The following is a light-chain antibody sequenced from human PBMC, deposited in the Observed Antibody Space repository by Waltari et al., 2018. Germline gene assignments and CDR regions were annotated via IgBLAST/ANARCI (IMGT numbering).Light chain of an antibody. J-gene: IGKJ4*01. CDR2: WAS. Sequence: DIVMTQSPDSLALSLGERATINCTSSQSVLHSSNNKNYLAWYQQKPGQPPNLLIYWASTRESGVPDRVSGSGSGTDFTLTISSLQAEDVAVYYCQQYYNAPLTFGGGTKVEIK. CDR1: QSVLHSSNNKNY. V-gene: IGKV4-1*01. CDR3: QQYYNAPLT.